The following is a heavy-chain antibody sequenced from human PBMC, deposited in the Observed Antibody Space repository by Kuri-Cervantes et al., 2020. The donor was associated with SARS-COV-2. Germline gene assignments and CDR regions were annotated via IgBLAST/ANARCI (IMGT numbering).Heavy chain of an antibody. D-gene: IGHD2-15*01. CDR1: GGSTSSYY. Sequence: SGTLSLTCTAPGGSTSSYYWSWIRQPPGKGLEWIGYIHSSGSTNYNPSLKRRVTISVDTSKNTFSLKLSSVPAADTAVYYCARKIPYCSGGSCYSGWFDPWGQGTLVTVSS. J-gene: IGHJ5*02. CDR2: IHSSGST. CDR3: ARKIPYCSGGSCYSGWFDP. V-gene: IGHV4-59*01.